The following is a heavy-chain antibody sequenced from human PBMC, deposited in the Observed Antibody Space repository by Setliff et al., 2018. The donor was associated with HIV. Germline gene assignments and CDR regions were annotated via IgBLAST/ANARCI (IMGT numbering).Heavy chain of an antibody. V-gene: IGHV1-69*13. CDR3: ARETEVKGYYDSSGSWGLGY. CDR1: GGTFSSYA. CDR2: IIPILGAA. D-gene: IGHD3-22*01. Sequence: GASVKVSCKASGGTFSSYAISWVRQAPGQGLEWMGGIIPILGAAKYAQKFQGRVTITADESTSIAYMELSSLRSEDTAVYYCARETEVKGYYDSSGSWGLGYWGQGTLVTVSS. J-gene: IGHJ4*02.